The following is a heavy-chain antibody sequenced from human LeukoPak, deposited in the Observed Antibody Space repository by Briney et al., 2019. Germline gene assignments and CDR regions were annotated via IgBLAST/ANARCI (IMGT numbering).Heavy chain of an antibody. D-gene: IGHD3-22*01. J-gene: IGHJ3*02. CDR3: AKDISANYYDSSGSYDAFDI. V-gene: IGHV3-23*01. CDR2: ISGSGGST. Sequence: GGSLRLSCAASGFTFSSYSMNWVRQAPGKGLEWVSAISGSGGSTYYADSVKGRFTISRDNSKNTLYLQMNSLRAEDTAVYYCAKDISANYYDSSGSYDAFDIWGQGTMVTVSS. CDR1: GFTFSSYS.